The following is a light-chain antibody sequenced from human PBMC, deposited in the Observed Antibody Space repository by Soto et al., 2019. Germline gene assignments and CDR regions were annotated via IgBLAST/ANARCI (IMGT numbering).Light chain of an antibody. J-gene: IGKJ5*01. V-gene: IGKV1-39*01. CDR3: QQSYSTLLLT. CDR1: QAINTY. Sequence: DIQMTQSPSFLSASVGVRVTIPCLASQAINTYLNWYQQKPGKAPKLLIYGTSDLQNGVPSRFSGGGSGTDFTLNISSQQPEDFATYYCQQSYSTLLLTVGQGTRLE. CDR2: GTS.